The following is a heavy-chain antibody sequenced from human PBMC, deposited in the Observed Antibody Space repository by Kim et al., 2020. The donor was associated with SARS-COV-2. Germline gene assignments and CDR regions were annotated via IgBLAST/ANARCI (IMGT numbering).Heavy chain of an antibody. CDR2: ISYDGSNK. D-gene: IGHD2-2*01. CDR3: AREMGDCSSTSCYAFDI. CDR1: GFTFSSYA. J-gene: IGHJ3*02. Sequence: GGSLRLSCAASGFTFSSYAMHWVRQAPGKGLEWVAVISYDGSNKYYADSVKGRFTISRDNSKNTLYLQMNSLRAEDTAVYYCAREMGDCSSTSCYAFDIWGQGTMVTVSS. V-gene: IGHV3-30*04.